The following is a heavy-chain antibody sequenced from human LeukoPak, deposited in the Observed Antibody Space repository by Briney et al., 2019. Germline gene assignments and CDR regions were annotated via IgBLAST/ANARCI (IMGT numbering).Heavy chain of an antibody. D-gene: IGHD5-18*01. CDR1: GYSFTNNW. CDR2: IYPGDSDT. Sequence: KPGESLKISCKGSGYSFTNNWIGWVRQMPGKGLEWMGIIYPGDSDTRYSPSFQGQVTISADKSISTAYLQWSSPKASDTAMYYCASGIRGYSYGSDYWGQGTLVTVSS. J-gene: IGHJ4*02. CDR3: ASGIRGYSYGSDY. V-gene: IGHV5-51*01.